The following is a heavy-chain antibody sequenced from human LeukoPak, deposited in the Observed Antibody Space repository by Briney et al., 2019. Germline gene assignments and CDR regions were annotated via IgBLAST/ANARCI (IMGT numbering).Heavy chain of an antibody. D-gene: IGHD6-19*01. J-gene: IGHJ4*02. CDR2: IYHSGST. Sequence: PSETLSLTCTVSGYSISSGYYWAWIRQPPGKGLEWIGYIYHSGSTNYNPSLKSRVTISVDTSKNQFSLKLSSVTAADTAVYYCARDSSGWSVFDYWGQGTLVTVSS. CDR1: GYSISSGYY. V-gene: IGHV4-38-2*02. CDR3: ARDSSGWSVFDY.